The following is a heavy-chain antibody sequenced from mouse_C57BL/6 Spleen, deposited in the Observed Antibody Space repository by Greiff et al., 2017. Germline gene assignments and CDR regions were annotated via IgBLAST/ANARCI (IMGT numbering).Heavy chain of an antibody. CDR2: IYPGDGDT. V-gene: IGHV1-80*01. CDR3: ARKEAYYSNPFAY. D-gene: IGHD2-5*01. Sequence: VKLMESGAELVKPGASVKISCKASGYAFSSYWMNWVKQRPGKGLEWIGQIYPGDGDTNYNGKFKGKATLTADKSSSTAYMQLSSLTSEDSAVYFCARKEAYYSNPFAYWGQGTLVTVSA. J-gene: IGHJ3*01. CDR1: GYAFSSYW.